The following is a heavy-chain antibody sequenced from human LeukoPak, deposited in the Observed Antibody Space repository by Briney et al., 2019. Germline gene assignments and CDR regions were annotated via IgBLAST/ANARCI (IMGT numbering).Heavy chain of an antibody. D-gene: IGHD6-6*01. J-gene: IGHJ6*03. CDR2: IKQDGTEK. CDR1: GFTFTTYW. Sequence: GGSLRLSCAASGFTFTTYWMSWVRQAPGKGLEWVANIKQDGTEKYYVDSVKGRFTISRDNAKNSLYLQMNSLRAEDTAVYYCAREGIAAQYYYYYMDVWGKGTTVTVSS. V-gene: IGHV3-7*01. CDR3: AREGIAAQYYYYYMDV.